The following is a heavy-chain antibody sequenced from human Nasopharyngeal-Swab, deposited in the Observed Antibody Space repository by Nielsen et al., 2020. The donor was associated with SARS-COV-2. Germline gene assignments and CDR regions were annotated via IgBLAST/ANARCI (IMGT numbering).Heavy chain of an antibody. CDR1: GFTFNNYN. V-gene: IGHV3-21*01. Sequence: GGSLRLSCAASGFTFNNYNFNWVRQAPGKGLELVSSISSSSSYIYYADSVKGRFTISRDNAKNSLYLQMNSLRAEDTAVYYCARDGLDYDFWSAYFMDVWGQGTTVTVSS. D-gene: IGHD3-3*01. CDR2: ISSSSSYI. CDR3: ARDGLDYDFWSAYFMDV. J-gene: IGHJ6*02.